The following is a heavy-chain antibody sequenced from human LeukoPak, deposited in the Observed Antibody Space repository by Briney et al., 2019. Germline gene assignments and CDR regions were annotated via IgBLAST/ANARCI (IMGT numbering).Heavy chain of an antibody. D-gene: IGHD1-26*01. CDR3: ARVGGSSYNY. Sequence: GGSLRVSCAASGFTVISNYMSWVRQAPGKGLEWVSVIYSGGNTYYAYTVKGRYTISRDNSKNTLYLQMNSLRAEDTAVYYCARVGGSSYNYWGQGTLVAVSS. CDR2: IYSGGNT. CDR1: GFTVISNY. J-gene: IGHJ4*02. V-gene: IGHV3-53*01.